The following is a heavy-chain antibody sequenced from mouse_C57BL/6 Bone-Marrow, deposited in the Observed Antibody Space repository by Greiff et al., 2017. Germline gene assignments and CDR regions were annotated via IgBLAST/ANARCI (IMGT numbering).Heavy chain of an antibody. CDR2: IYPGDGDP. J-gene: IGHJ1*03. CDR1: GYAFSSYW. V-gene: IGHV1-80*01. Sequence: QVQLLQSGAELVKPGASVKISCKASGYAFSSYWMNWVKQRPGKGLEWIGQIYPGDGDPTYNGKLKGTATLTANKTSSTAFMQLSSLTTEDSAVYFFAREGTTVVAHWYFDVWGTGTTVTVSS. D-gene: IGHD1-1*01. CDR3: AREGTTVVAHWYFDV.